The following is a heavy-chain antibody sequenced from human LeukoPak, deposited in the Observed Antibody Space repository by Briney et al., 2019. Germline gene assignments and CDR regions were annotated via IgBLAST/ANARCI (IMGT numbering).Heavy chain of an antibody. J-gene: IGHJ4*02. CDR3: AKNYYYDSSGAFDY. V-gene: IGHV3-30*18. Sequence: GGSLRLSCAASGFTFSYYTMHWVRQAPGKGLEWVAVISYDGSNKYYADSVKGRFTISRDNSKNTLYLQMNSLRAEDTAVYYCAKNYYYDSSGAFDYWGQGTLVTVSS. CDR2: ISYDGSNK. D-gene: IGHD3-22*01. CDR1: GFTFSYYT.